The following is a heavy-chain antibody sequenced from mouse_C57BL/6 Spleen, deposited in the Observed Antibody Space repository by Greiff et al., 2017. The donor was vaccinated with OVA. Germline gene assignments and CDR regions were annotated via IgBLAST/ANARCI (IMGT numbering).Heavy chain of an antibody. CDR2: ISYDGSN. D-gene: IGHD2-14*01. CDR1: GYSITSGYY. J-gene: IGHJ3*01. CDR3: ARAGEYDVPWFAY. Sequence: EVKLMESGPGLVKPSQSLSLTCSVTGYSITSGYYWNWIRQFPGNKLEWMGYISYDGSNNYNPSLKNRISITRDTSKNQFFLKLNSVTTEDTATYCCARAGEYDVPWFAYWSQGTLVTVSA. V-gene: IGHV3-6*01.